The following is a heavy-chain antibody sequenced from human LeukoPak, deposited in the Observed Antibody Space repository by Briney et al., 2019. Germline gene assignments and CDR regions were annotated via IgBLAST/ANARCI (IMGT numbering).Heavy chain of an antibody. V-gene: IGHV1-69*01. CDR3: ARRLYCSSTSCSNWFDP. J-gene: IGHJ5*02. Sequence: ASVKVSCKASGGTFSSYAISWVRQAPGQGLEWMGGIIPIFGTANYAQKFQGGVTITADESTSTAYMELSSLRSEDTAVYYCARRLYCSSTSCSNWFDPWGQGTLVTVSS. CDR2: IIPIFGTA. CDR1: GGTFSSYA. D-gene: IGHD2-2*01.